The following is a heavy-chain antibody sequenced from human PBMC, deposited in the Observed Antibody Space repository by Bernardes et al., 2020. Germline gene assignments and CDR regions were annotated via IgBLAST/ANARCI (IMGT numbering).Heavy chain of an antibody. D-gene: IGHD2-15*01. Sequence: GGSLSLSCAAAGFTFSRYAMSWVRPAPGKGLEWVSAISGSGGSTYYADSVKGRFTISRDNSKNTLYLQMNSLRAEDTAVYYCAKVESPVVVVAARANYFDYWGQGTLVTVSS. CDR3: AKVESPVVVVAARANYFDY. CDR2: ISGSGGST. V-gene: IGHV3-23*01. CDR1: GFTFSRYA. J-gene: IGHJ4*02.